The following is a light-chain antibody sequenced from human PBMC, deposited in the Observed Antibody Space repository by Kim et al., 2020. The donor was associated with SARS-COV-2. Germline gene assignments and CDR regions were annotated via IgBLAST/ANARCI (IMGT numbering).Light chain of an antibody. CDR1: HDIGNY. V-gene: IGKV1-33*01. CDR3: QQNDFPPLT. CDR2: DAS. J-gene: IGKJ4*01. Sequence: DIQMTQSPSSLSASVGDRVTITCRASHDIGNYLNWYQHKPGKDPKLLIYDASKLQGGVPSRFSGSGDGTSFTFTITSLQPEDIATYFCQQNDFPPLTFGGGTKVDIK.